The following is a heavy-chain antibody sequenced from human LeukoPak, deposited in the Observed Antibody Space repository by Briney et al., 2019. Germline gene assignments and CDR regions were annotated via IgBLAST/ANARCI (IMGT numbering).Heavy chain of an antibody. J-gene: IGHJ4*02. Sequence: GGSLRLSCEASGFTFSSYWMHWVRQVPGKGLVWVSRINSDGIITNYADSVKGRFTIPRDNAKNTLYLQMNSLSVEDTAVYYRARVWLPGWGQGTLVTVSS. CDR1: GFTFSSYW. D-gene: IGHD5-12*01. CDR2: INSDGIIT. CDR3: ARVWLPG. V-gene: IGHV3-74*01.